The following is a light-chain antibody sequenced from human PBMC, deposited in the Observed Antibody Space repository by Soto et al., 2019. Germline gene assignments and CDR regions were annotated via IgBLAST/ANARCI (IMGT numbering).Light chain of an antibody. CDR3: HQYFPSPQT. J-gene: IGKJ1*01. Sequence: DIVMTQSPDSLAVSLGERATINCKSSQTIFYNFNHKNYLAWYQQRPGQPPRLLMYWASTRAYGVPYRFSGSVSGTDFTLTISSLQAEDVAVYSCHQYFPSPQTFVQGTKVEIK. V-gene: IGKV4-1*01. CDR2: WAS. CDR1: QTIFYNFNHKNY.